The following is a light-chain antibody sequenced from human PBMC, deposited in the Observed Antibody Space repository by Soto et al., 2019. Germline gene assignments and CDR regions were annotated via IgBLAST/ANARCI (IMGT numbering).Light chain of an antibody. Sequence: DIQMIQSPSSLSASVGDRVTITCRASQSISSYLNWYQQKPGKAPKLLIYAGSSLQSGVPSRFSGSGSGTDFTLTISSLQHEDFATYYCQQSYSTPPCTFGQGTKLEIK. CDR1: QSISSY. CDR2: AGS. CDR3: QQSYSTPPCT. V-gene: IGKV1-39*01. J-gene: IGKJ2*02.